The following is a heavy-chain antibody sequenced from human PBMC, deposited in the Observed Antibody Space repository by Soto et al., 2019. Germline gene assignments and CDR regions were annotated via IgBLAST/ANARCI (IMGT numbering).Heavy chain of an antibody. Sequence: GGSLRLSCAASGFTFSNAWMNWVRQAPGKGLEWVGRIKSKTDGGTTDYAAPVKGRFTISRDDSKNTLYLQMNSLKTEDTAVYYCTTLTRMYYYDSSGYYASDYWGQGTLVTVSS. J-gene: IGHJ4*02. CDR1: GFTFSNAW. CDR3: TTLTRMYYYDSSGYYASDY. CDR2: IKSKTDGGTT. V-gene: IGHV3-15*07. D-gene: IGHD3-22*01.